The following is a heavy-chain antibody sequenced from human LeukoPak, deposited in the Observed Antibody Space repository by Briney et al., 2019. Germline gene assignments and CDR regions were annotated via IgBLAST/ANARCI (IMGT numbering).Heavy chain of an antibody. J-gene: IGHJ6*03. CDR3: ARGRWSSGWLSGTRSYYYYMDV. CDR1: GGSFSGYY. CDR2: INHSGST. V-gene: IGHV4-34*01. D-gene: IGHD6-19*01. Sequence: PSETLSLTCAVYGGSFSGYYWSWIRQPPGKGLEWIGEINHSGSTNYNPSLKSRVTISVDTSKNQFSLKLSSVTAADTAVYYCARGRWSSGWLSGTRSYYYYMDVWGKGTTVTVSS.